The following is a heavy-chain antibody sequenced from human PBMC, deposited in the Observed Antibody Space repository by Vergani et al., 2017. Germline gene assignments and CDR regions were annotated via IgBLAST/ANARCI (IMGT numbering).Heavy chain of an antibody. CDR1: GFTFSSYG. D-gene: IGHD1-14*01. CDR2: ISYDGSNK. Sequence: VQLVESGGGVVQPGRSLRLSCAASGFTFSSYGMHWVRQAPGKGLEWVAVISYDGSNKYYADSVKGRFTISRDNSKNTLYLQMNSLRAEDTAVYYCAKDGNRGASGYWGQGTLVTVSS. V-gene: IGHV3-30*18. CDR3: AKDGNRGASGY. J-gene: IGHJ4*02.